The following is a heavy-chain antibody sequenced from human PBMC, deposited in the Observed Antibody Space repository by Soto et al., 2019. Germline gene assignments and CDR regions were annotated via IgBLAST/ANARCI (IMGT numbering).Heavy chain of an antibody. J-gene: IGHJ4*02. CDR3: ARVGATTWY. CDR2: VNSDGSIT. D-gene: IGHD1-26*01. CDR1: GFTFSSYW. V-gene: IGHV3-74*01. Sequence: LRLSCAASGFTFSSYWMHWVRQAPGKGLVWVSRVNSDGSITNYADAVKGRFTISRDNAKNTLYLQMDGLRAEDTAVYYCARVGATTWYWGQGTLVTVSS.